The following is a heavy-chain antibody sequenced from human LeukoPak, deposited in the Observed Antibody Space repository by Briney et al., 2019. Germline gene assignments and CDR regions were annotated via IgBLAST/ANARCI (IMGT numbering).Heavy chain of an antibody. CDR2: INPSGGST. Sequence: GASVKGSCKAPGYTFTSYYMHWVRQAPGQGLEWMGIINPSGGSTSYAQKFQGRVTMTRDTSTSTVYMELSSLRSEDTAVYYCARDLGDYYGSGSSPDYWGQGTLVTVSS. V-gene: IGHV1-46*01. J-gene: IGHJ4*02. CDR3: ARDLGDYYGSGSSPDY. D-gene: IGHD3-10*01. CDR1: GYTFTSYY.